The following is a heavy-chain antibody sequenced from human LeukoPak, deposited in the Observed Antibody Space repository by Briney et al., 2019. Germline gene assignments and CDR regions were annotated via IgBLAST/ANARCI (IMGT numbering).Heavy chain of an antibody. CDR1: GGTFSSYA. CDR2: IIPIFGTA. V-gene: IGHV1-69*05. D-gene: IGHD3-16*02. CDR3: ARALRSGITFGGVIGNFDY. Sequence: SVKVSCKASGGTFSSYAISWVRQAPGQGLEWMGGIIPIFGTANYAQKFQGRVTITTDESTSTAYMELSSLRSEDTAVYYCARALRSGITFGGVIGNFDYWGQGTLVTVSS. J-gene: IGHJ4*02.